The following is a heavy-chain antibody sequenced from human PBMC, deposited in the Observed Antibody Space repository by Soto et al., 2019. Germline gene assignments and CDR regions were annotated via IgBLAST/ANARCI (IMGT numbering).Heavy chain of an antibody. CDR2: IIPIFGTA. D-gene: IGHD3-10*01. Sequence: QVQLVQSGAEVKKPGSSVKVSCKASGGTFSSYAISWVRQAPGQGLEWMGGIIPIFGTANYAQKFQGRVTITSDKSTSRAYMELSSLRSEDTAVYYCARNYGSGSSSYYYYYCMDVWGQGTTVTVSS. J-gene: IGHJ6*02. CDR3: ARNYGSGSSSYYYYYCMDV. CDR1: GGTFSSYA. V-gene: IGHV1-69*06.